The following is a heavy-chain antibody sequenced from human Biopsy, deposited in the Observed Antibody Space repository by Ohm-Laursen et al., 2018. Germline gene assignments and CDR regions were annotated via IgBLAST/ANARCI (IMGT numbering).Heavy chain of an antibody. CDR3: ARSRYKWNYGYFDY. CDR1: GSTFTGYH. CDR2: INPDSGGT. V-gene: IGHV1-2*02. D-gene: IGHD1-7*01. Sequence: ASVKVSCKASGSTFTGYHMHWVRQAPGQGLEWMGWINPDSGGTNYAQKFQGRVTMTRDTSISTAYMEVSRLRSDDTAVYYCARSRYKWNYGYFDYWGQGTLVIVSS. J-gene: IGHJ4*02.